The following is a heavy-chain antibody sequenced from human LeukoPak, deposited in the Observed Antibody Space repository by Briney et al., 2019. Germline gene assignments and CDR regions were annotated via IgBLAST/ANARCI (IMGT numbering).Heavy chain of an antibody. CDR2: ISSSSSYI. V-gene: IGHV3-21*04. CDR1: GFTFSSYS. D-gene: IGHD3-22*01. CDR3: ARDLLLNYYDSSGYYNWFDP. J-gene: IGHJ5*02. Sequence: GSLRLSCAASGFTFSSYSMNWVRQAPGKGLEWVSSISSSSSYIYYADSVKGRFTISRDNAKNSLYLQMNSLRAEDTAVYYCARDLLLNYYDSSGYYNWFDPWGQGTLVTVSS.